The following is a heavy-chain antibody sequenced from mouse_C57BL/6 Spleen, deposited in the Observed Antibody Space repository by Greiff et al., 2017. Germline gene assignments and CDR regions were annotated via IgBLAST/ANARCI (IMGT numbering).Heavy chain of an antibody. CDR3: ARRVGTGTPYFDY. D-gene: IGHD4-1*01. J-gene: IGHJ2*01. CDR1: GYTFTDHT. Sequence: VQLQESDAELVKPGASVKISCKVSGYTFTDHTIHWMKQRPEQGLEWIGYIYPRDGSTKYNEKFKGKATLTADKSSSTSYLQLNSLTSEDSAVYFCARRVGTGTPYFDYWGQGTTLTVSS. CDR2: IYPRDGST. V-gene: IGHV1-78*01.